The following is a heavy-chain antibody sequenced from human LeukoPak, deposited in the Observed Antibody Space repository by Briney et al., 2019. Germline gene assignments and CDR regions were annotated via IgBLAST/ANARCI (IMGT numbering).Heavy chain of an antibody. CDR1: GFTFSSYS. CDR3: ARDPDLGSSWYHCWFEA. CDR2: ISNSSSYI. Sequence: GGSLRLSCAASGFTFSSYSMNWVRQAPGKGLEGVSSISNSSSYIYYADSVKGRFTISRDNAKNSLYLQMNSLRAEDTAVYYCARDPDLGSSWYHCWFEAWGQGALVTVCS. D-gene: IGHD6-13*01. J-gene: IGHJ5*02. V-gene: IGHV3-21*01.